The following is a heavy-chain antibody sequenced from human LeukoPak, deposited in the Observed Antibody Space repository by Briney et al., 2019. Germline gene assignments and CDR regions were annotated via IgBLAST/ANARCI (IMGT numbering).Heavy chain of an antibody. D-gene: IGHD3-22*01. CDR2: ISGSGGST. V-gene: IGHV3-23*01. CDR1: GFTFSSYA. Sequence: GGSLRLSCAASGFTFSSYAMSWVRQAPGKGLEWVSAISGSGGSTYYADSVKGRFTISRDNSKNTLYLQMNSLRAEDTAVYYCARVDYHDSSGYYYDDAFDIWGQGTMVTVSS. J-gene: IGHJ3*02. CDR3: ARVDYHDSSGYYYDDAFDI.